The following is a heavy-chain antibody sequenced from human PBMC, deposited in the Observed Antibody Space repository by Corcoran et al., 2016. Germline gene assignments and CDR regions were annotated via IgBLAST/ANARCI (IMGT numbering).Heavy chain of an antibody. CDR1: GFTFSSYG. D-gene: IGHD4-4*01. J-gene: IGHJ4*02. Sequence: QVQLVESGGGVVQPGRSLRLSCAASGFTFSSYGMHWVRQAPGKGLEWVAVISYDGSNKYYAESVKGRFTISRDNSKNTLYLQMNSLRAEDTAVYYCAKDREIFDYSSYLDSWGQGTRVTVAS. V-gene: IGHV3-30*18. CDR2: ISYDGSNK. CDR3: AKDREIFDYSSYLDS.